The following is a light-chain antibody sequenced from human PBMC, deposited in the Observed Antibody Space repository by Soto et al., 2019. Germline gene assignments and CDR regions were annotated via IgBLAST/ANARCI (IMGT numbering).Light chain of an antibody. V-gene: IGKV1-39*01. J-gene: IGKJ4*01. CDR1: QNINSF. Sequence: DIQMTQSPSSLAASVGCRFRITVRATQNINSFLNWYQQKPGKAPKLLIYAASTLHSGVPSRFSGSGSGTDFTLTISSLQPEDFATYYCQQTYISTTFGGGTKVDIK. CDR3: QQTYISTT. CDR2: AAS.